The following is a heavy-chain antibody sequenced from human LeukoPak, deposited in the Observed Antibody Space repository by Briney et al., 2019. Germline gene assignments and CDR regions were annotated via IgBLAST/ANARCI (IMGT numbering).Heavy chain of an antibody. D-gene: IGHD6-6*01. V-gene: IGHV2-70*04. Sequence: ESGPALVKPTQTLTLTCTFSGFSLSTSGMRVGWIRQPPGKALEWLARIDWDDDKFYSTSLKTRLTISKDTSKNQVVLTMTNMDPVDTAIYYCARRTSSSFYFDYWGQGTLVTVSS. CDR3: ARRTSSSFYFDY. J-gene: IGHJ4*02. CDR1: GFSLSTSGMR. CDR2: IDWDDDK.